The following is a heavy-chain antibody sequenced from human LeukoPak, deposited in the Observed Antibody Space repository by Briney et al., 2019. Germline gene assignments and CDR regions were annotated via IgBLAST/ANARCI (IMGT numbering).Heavy chain of an antibody. CDR1: GGTFSSYA. J-gene: IGHJ4*02. CDR3: ARMSIAAHPGDY. D-gene: IGHD6-6*01. V-gene: IGHV1-69*05. Sequence: SVKISCKASGGTFSSYAISWVRQAPGQGLEWMGGIIPIFGTANYAQKFQGRVTITTDESTSTAYMELSSLRSEDTAVYYCARMSIAAHPGDYWGQGTLVTVSS. CDR2: IIPIFGTA.